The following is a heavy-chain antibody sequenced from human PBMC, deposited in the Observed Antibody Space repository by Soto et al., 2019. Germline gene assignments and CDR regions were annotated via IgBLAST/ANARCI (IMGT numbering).Heavy chain of an antibody. CDR2: ISSSSSYI. CDR3: ARNGVLRYFDWLPPLEYYYGMDV. CDR1: GFTFSSYS. D-gene: IGHD3-9*01. V-gene: IGHV3-21*01. J-gene: IGHJ6*02. Sequence: GGSLRLSCAASGFTFSSYSMNWVRQAPGKGLEWGSSISSSSSYIYYADSVKGRFTISRDNAKNSLYLQMNSLRAEDTAVYYCARNGVLRYFDWLPPLEYYYGMDVWGQGTTVTVYS.